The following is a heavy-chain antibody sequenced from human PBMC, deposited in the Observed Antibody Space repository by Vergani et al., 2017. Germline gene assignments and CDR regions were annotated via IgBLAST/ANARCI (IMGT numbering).Heavy chain of an antibody. CDR3: SSGDDYWSGKSPYYFDY. V-gene: IGHV4-59*01. Sequence: QVQLQESGPGLVKPSETLSLTCPVSGGSISSYYWSWIRQPPGKGLEWIGYIYYSGSTNYNPSLESRVTISVDTSKNQFSLKLSSVTAAYTAVYDWSSGDDYWSGKSPYYFDYWGQGTLVTVSS. CDR2: IYYSGST. CDR1: GGSISSYY. J-gene: IGHJ4*02. D-gene: IGHD3-3*01.